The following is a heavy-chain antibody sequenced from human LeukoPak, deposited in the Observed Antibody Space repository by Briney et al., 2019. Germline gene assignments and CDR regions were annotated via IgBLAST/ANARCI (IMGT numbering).Heavy chain of an antibody. CDR3: AKLSTSMVISPSPIDC. J-gene: IGHJ4*02. CDR1: GFTFRTYA. V-gene: IGHV3-23*01. CDR2: ISGSGSST. D-gene: IGHD5-18*01. Sequence: GGSLRLSCAASGFTFRTYAMSWVRQAPGKGPEWVSSISGSGSSTYYADSVKGRFTMSRDNSKDTLFLQMNSLRAEDAAIYYCAKLSTSMVISPSPIDCWGQGTLVTVSS.